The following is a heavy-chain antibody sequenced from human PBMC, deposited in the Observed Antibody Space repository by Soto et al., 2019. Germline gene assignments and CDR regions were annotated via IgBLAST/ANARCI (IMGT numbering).Heavy chain of an antibody. CDR3: ARENFGVAYCISSRCVDMELNA. D-gene: IGHD2-2*01. CDR1: GFTFSSYA. CDR2: ISYDGSNK. J-gene: IGHJ4*02. V-gene: IGHV3-30-3*01. Sequence: GGSLRLSCAASGFTFSSYAMHWVRQAPGKGLEWVAVISYDGSNKYYADSVKGRFTISRDNSKNTLHLQMNSLRAEDTAVYYCARENFGVAYCISSRCVDMELNAWGEGT.